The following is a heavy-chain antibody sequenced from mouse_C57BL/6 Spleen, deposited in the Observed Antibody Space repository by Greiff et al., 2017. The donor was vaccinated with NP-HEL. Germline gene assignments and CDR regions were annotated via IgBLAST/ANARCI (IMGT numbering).Heavy chain of an antibody. CDR1: GFTFSSYA. CDR2: ISDGGSYT. D-gene: IGHD2-3*01. CDR3: ARDLPIYDGYYGDFDV. V-gene: IGHV5-4*01. J-gene: IGHJ1*03. Sequence: EVKLVESGGGLVKPGGSLKLSCAASGFTFSSYAMSWVRQTPEKRLEWVATISDGGSYTYYPDNVKGRFTISRDNAKNNLYLQMSHLKSEDTAMYYWARDLPIYDGYYGDFDVWGTGTTVTVSS.